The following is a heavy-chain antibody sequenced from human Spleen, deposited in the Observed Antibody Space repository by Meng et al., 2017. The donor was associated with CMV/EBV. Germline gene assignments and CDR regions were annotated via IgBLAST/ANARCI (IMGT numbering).Heavy chain of an antibody. CDR3: ARITTSIVVEPADGMDV. CDR1: GVSISNFY. V-gene: IGHV4-59*01. J-gene: IGHJ6*02. D-gene: IGHD2-2*01. CDR2: IYSSGST. Sequence: ESLKISCTVSGVSISNFYWGWIRQPPGGGLEWLGNIYSSGSTNYNPSLKSRVTMSVDTSRSQFSLNLTSVTAADTAVYYCARITTSIVVEPADGMDVWGQGTTVTV.